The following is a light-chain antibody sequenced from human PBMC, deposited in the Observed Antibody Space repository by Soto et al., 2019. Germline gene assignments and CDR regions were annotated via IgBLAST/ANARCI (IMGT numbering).Light chain of an antibody. CDR3: QQRSNWRGFT. CDR2: DAS. J-gene: IGKJ3*01. Sequence: ETVLTQSPGTLSLSPGERATVSCRASQSVSSHLAWYQQKPGQAPRLLIYDASNRATGIPARFSGSGSGTDFTLTISSLEPEDFAVYYCQQRSNWRGFTFGPGTKVDIK. CDR1: QSVSSH. V-gene: IGKV3-11*01.